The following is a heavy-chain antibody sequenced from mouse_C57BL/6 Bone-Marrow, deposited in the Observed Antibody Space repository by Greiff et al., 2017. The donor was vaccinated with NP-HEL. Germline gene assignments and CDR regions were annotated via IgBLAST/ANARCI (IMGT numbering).Heavy chain of an antibody. J-gene: IGHJ2*01. V-gene: IGHV1-72*01. CDR3: ARYYYGSSACDY. Sequence: QVQLQQPGAELVKPGASVKLSCKASGYTFTSYLMHWVKQRPGRGLEWIGRIDPNSGGTKYNEKFKRKATLTVDNPSSTAYMQLNRLTSEDAAGYDCARYYYGSSACDYWGQGTTLTVSS. D-gene: IGHD1-1*01. CDR2: IDPNSGGT. CDR1: GYTFTSYL.